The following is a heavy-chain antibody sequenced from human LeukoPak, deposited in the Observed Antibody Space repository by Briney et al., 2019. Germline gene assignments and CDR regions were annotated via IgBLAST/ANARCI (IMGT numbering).Heavy chain of an antibody. V-gene: IGHV4-59*01. Sequence: SETLSLTCTVSGGSISSYYWSWIRQPPGKGLEWIGYIYYSRSTNYNPSLKSRVTISVDTSKNQFSLKLSSVTAADTAVYYCARGGGVAGTPYNPYDYWGQGTLVTVSS. CDR3: ARGGGVAGTPYNPYDY. J-gene: IGHJ4*02. CDR2: IYYSRST. CDR1: GGSISSYY. D-gene: IGHD6-19*01.